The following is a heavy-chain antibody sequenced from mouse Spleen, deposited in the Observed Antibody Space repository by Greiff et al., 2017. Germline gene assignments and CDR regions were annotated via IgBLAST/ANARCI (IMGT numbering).Heavy chain of an antibody. CDR1: GYTFTSYW. J-gene: IGHJ4*01. V-gene: IGHV1-69*02. D-gene: IGHD2-3*01. CDR2: IDPSDSYT. Sequence: QVQLQQPGAELVKPGASVKLSCKASGYTFTSYWMHWVKQRPGQGLEWIGEIDPSDSYTTYNQKFKGKATLTVDKSSSTAYMQLSSLTSEDSAVYYCAKGQDDGYYGNYYAMDYWGQGTSVTVSS. CDR3: AKGQDDGYYGNYYAMDY.